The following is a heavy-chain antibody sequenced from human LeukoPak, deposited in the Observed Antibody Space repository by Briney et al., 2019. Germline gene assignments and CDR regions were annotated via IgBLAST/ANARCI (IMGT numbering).Heavy chain of an antibody. CDR2: IKPDGGEK. CDR3: ARTRDGYNFGPFDC. Sequence: GGSLRLSCAASGFTFSSYWMSWVRQSPGKGLEWVANIKPDGGEKYFMDSVKGRFTISRDNAKNSLYLEMNSLRVEDTAVYYCARTRDGYNFGPFDCWGQGTLVTVSS. J-gene: IGHJ4*02. D-gene: IGHD5-24*01. CDR1: GFTFSSYW. V-gene: IGHV3-7*01.